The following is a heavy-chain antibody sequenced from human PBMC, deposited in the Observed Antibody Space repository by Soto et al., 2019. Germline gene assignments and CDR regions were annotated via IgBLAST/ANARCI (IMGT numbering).Heavy chain of an antibody. CDR1: GGTFSSYT. V-gene: IGHV1-69*02. CDR3: ARVAEFYYDFRSVENRDYYYYYMDV. CDR2: IIPILGIA. Sequence: QVQLVQSGAEVKKPGSSVKVSCKASGGTFSSYTISWVRQAPGQGLEWMGRIIPILGIANYAQKFQGRVTITADKSTSTAYMELSSLRSEDTAVYYCARVAEFYYDFRSVENRDYYYYYMDVWGKGTTVTVSS. J-gene: IGHJ6*03. D-gene: IGHD3-3*01.